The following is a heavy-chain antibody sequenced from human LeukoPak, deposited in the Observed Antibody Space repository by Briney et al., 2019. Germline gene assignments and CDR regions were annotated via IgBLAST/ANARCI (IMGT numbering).Heavy chain of an antibody. CDR3: AKDIREQWSDYYYYGMDV. CDR2: ISYDGSNK. D-gene: IGHD6-19*01. Sequence: GGSLRLSCAASGFTFSSYGMHWVRQAPGKGLEWVAVISYDGSNKYYADSVKGRFTISRDNAKNSLYLQMNSLRAEDTALYYCAKDIREQWSDYYYYGMDVWGQGTTVTVSS. V-gene: IGHV3-30*18. J-gene: IGHJ6*02. CDR1: GFTFSSYG.